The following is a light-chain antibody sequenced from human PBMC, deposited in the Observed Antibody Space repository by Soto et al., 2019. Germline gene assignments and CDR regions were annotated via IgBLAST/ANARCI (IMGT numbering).Light chain of an antibody. Sequence: EIVLTQSPGTLSLSPGERATLSCRASQSVGNNYLAWFQQKPGQAPRLLIYDASRRATGIPDRFTGSGSGTDFTLTICRLEHEDFAVYYCQQCAHSPLTFGGGTTVVIK. V-gene: IGKV3-20*01. J-gene: IGKJ4*01. CDR3: QQCAHSPLT. CDR2: DAS. CDR1: QSVGNNY.